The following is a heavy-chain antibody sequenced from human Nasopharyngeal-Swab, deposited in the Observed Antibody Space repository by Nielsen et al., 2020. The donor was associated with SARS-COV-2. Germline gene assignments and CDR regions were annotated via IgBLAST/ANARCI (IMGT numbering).Heavy chain of an antibody. CDR3: ARDGLDFEVVIMGDDWYYGMDV. CDR2: ISAYNGNT. CDR1: GYTFTSYV. Sequence: ASVNVSCKASGYTFTSYVISWVRQAPGQGLEWMGWISAYNGNTNYAQKLQGRVTMTTDTSTSTAYMELRGLRSDDTAVYYCARDGLDFEVVIMGDDWYYGMDVWGQGTTVTVSS. V-gene: IGHV1-18*01. D-gene: IGHD3-3*01. J-gene: IGHJ6*02.